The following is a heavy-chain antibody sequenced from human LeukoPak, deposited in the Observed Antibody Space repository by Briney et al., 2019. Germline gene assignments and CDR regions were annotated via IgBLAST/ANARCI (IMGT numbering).Heavy chain of an antibody. Sequence: GASVKVSCKASGYTFTSHYMHWVRQAPGQGLEWMGIINPSGGSTSYAQKFQGRVTMTRDTSTSTVYMELSSLRSEDTAVYYCATSLTALDDAFDIWGQGTMVTVSS. CDR2: INPSGGST. J-gene: IGHJ3*02. CDR3: ATSLTALDDAFDI. V-gene: IGHV1-46*01. CDR1: GYTFTSHY. D-gene: IGHD1-20*01.